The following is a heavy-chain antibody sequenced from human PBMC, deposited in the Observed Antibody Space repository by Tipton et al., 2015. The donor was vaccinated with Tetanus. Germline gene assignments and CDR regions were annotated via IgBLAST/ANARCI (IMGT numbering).Heavy chain of an antibody. CDR3: VRDGAPGGRNWFDP. CDR2: ISSSNSPI. CDR1: GFTFSRYG. D-gene: IGHD1-26*01. Sequence: SLRLSCAASGFTFSRYGMNWVRQAPGKGLEWVSYISSSNSPIYYADSVKGRFTISRDNAKNSLYLQMNSLRGGDTAVYYCVRDGAPGGRNWFDPWGQGTLVTVSS. V-gene: IGHV3-48*01. J-gene: IGHJ5*02.